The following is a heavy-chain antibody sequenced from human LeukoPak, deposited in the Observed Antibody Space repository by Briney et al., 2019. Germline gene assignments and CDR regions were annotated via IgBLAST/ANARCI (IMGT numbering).Heavy chain of an antibody. D-gene: IGHD6-19*01. Sequence: GGSLRLSCAASGFTFSNAWMSWVRQAPGKGLEWVGRIKSKTDGGTTDYAAPVKGRFTISRDDSKNTLYLQMNSLKTEDTAVYYCTTGLYSSGWYEMFDYWGQGTLVTVSS. CDR3: TTGLYSSGWYEMFDY. J-gene: IGHJ4*02. CDR1: GFTFSNAW. V-gene: IGHV3-15*01. CDR2: IKSKTDGGTT.